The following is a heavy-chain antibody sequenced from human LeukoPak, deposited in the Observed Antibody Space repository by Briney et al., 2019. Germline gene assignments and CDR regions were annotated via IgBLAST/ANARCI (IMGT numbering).Heavy chain of an antibody. D-gene: IGHD6-19*01. CDR1: VFTFSSYE. CDR2: ISSSGSTI. V-gene: IGHV3-48*03. CDR3: ARASSGRGYYYYYMDV. J-gene: IGHJ6*03. Sequence: GGSLRLSCAASVFTFSSYEMNWVRQAPGKGREWVSYISSSGSTIYYADSVKGRFTLSRDNAKNSLYLQINSLRAEDTAVYYCARASSGRGYYYYYMDVWGKGTTVTVSS.